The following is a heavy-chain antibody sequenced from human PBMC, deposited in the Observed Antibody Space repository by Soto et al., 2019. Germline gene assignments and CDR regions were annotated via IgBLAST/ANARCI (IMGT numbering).Heavy chain of an antibody. CDR3: ATSQKGYNWNYFDH. J-gene: IGHJ4*02. V-gene: IGHV4-39*01. CDR2: VFYAGFT. Sequence: SETLSLTCAVSGGSISGCYYYWGWLPQSPGKGPEWIGRVFYAGFTSYNPSLESRVSVSVDTSKNQFSLKVSGVSAADTAVYYCATSQKGYNWNYFDHWGQGALVTVSS. D-gene: IGHD1-20*01. CDR1: GGSISGCYYY.